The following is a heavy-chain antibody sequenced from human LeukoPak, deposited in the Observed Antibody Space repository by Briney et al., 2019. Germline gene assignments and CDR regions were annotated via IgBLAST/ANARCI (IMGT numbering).Heavy chain of an antibody. CDR3: ASLGGFAAAGTADY. CDR1: GSSFTNHW. J-gene: IGHJ4*02. Sequence: GASLQTSCQGSGSSFTNHWIGWGRQLPGKGLEWVGIMYPGDSDTRYSPSFEGPVTISADRSISTAYLQCSSLKASDTAMYYCASLGGFAAAGTADYWGQGTLVTVSS. CDR2: MYPGDSDT. V-gene: IGHV5-51*01. D-gene: IGHD6-13*01.